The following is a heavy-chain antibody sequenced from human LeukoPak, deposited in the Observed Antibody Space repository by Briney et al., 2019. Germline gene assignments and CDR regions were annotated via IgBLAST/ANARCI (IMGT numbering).Heavy chain of an antibody. CDR1: GGSISSYY. J-gene: IGHJ4*02. CDR3: ARGADSSGYYSIFYFDY. V-gene: IGHV4-59*01. CDR2: ILYSGTT. Sequence: SATLSLTCTVSGGSISSYYWSWIRQPPGKGLEWIGYILYSGTTNYNPSLKSRVTISVDTSKNQFSLKLSSVTAADTAVYYCARGADSSGYYSIFYFDYWGQGTLVTVSS. D-gene: IGHD3-22*01.